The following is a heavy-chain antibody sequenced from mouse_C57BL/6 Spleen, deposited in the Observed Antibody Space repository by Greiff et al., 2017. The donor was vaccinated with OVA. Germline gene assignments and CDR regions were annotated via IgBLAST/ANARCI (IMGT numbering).Heavy chain of an antibody. CDR3: AREVGREDFDY. CDR1: GYTFTDYY. V-gene: IGHV1-19*01. J-gene: IGHJ2*01. D-gene: IGHD4-1*01. Sequence: VQLQQSGPVLVKPGASVKMSCKASGYTFTDYYMNWVKQSHGKSLEWIGVINPYNGGTSYNQKFKGKATLTVDKSSSTAYMELNSLTSEDSAVYYCAREVGREDFDYWGQGTTLTVSS. CDR2: INPYNGGT.